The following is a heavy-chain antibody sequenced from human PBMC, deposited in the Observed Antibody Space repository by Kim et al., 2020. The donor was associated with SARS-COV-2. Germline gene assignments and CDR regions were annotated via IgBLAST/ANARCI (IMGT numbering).Heavy chain of an antibody. D-gene: IGHD7-27*01. Sequence: SETMSLTCAVYGGSFSGYYWSWIRQPPGKGLEWIGEINHSGFTNYNPSLKSRVTISSDTSKNQFSLKLTSVTAADTAVYYCARIRANWEAWDAFEIWGQGTLVTVSS. CDR2: INHSGFT. J-gene: IGHJ3*02. CDR3: ARIRANWEAWDAFEI. CDR1: GGSFSGYY. V-gene: IGHV4-34*01.